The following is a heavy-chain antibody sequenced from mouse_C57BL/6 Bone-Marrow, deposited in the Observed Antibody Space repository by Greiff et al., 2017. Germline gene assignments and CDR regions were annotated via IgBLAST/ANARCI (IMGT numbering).Heavy chain of an antibody. V-gene: IGHV2-5*01. CDR2: IWRGGST. D-gene: IGHD2-3*01. CDR3: AAVYDGYYVGYYAMDY. Sequence: VQLQQSGPGLVQPSQSLSITCTVSGFSLTSYGVHWVRQSPGKGLEWLGVIWRGGSTDYNAAFMSRLSITKDNSKSQVFFKMNSLQADDTAIYYCAAVYDGYYVGYYAMDYWGQGTSVTVSS. J-gene: IGHJ4*01. CDR1: GFSLTSYG.